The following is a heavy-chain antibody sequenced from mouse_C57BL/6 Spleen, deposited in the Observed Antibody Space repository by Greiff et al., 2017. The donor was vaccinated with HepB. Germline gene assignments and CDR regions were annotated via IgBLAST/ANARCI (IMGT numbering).Heavy chain of an antibody. CDR3: ARDDYDVLRWYFDV. V-gene: IGHV1-82*01. J-gene: IGHJ1*03. CDR2: IYPGDGDT. CDR1: GYAFSSSW. Sequence: QVQLKQSGPELVKPGASVKISCKASGYAFSSSWMNWVKQRPGKGLEWIGRIYPGDGDTNYNGKFKGKATLTADKSSSTAYMQLSSLTSEDSAVYFCARDDYDVLRWYFDVWGTGTTVTVSS. D-gene: IGHD2-4*01.